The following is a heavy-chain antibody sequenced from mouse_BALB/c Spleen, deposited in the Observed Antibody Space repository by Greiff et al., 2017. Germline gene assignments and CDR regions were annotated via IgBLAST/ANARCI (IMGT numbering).Heavy chain of an antibody. CDR1: GYTFTSYV. D-gene: IGHD3-1*01. V-gene: IGHV1-14*01. Sequence: EVKLLESGPELVKPGASVKMSCKASGYTFTSYVMHWVKQKPGQGLEWIGYINPYNDGTKYNEKFKGKATLTSDKSSSTAYMELSSLTSEDSAVYYCARDWATRAMDYWGQGTSVTVSS. CDR2: INPYNDGT. CDR3: ARDWATRAMDY. J-gene: IGHJ4*01.